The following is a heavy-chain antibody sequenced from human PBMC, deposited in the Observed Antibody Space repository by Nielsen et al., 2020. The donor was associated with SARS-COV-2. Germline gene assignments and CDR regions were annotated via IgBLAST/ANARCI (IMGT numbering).Heavy chain of an antibody. CDR2: IGVSGGGT. CDR3: TRRVAGGTMDV. V-gene: IGHV3-23*01. J-gene: IGHJ6*02. Sequence: LSLPCAASGFTFSYAWMSWVRQAPGKGLEWVSTIGVSGGGTYYADSLKGRFTISRDNSKNTLYLQMNSLGADDTAIYYCTRRVAGGTMDVWGQGTTVTVSS. CDR1: GFTFSYAW. D-gene: IGHD6-19*01.